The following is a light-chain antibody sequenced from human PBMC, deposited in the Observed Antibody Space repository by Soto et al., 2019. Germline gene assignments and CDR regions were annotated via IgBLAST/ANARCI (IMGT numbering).Light chain of an antibody. Sequence: EIVLTQSPGTLSLSPGERATLSCRASQSVSSSYLAWYQQKPGQAPRLLIYGASSRATGIPDRFSGSGSGTDFTLTSSRLDPEDFAVYYCQQYGSSSWTFGQGTKVEI. J-gene: IGKJ1*01. CDR1: QSVSSSY. V-gene: IGKV3-20*01. CDR3: QQYGSSSWT. CDR2: GAS.